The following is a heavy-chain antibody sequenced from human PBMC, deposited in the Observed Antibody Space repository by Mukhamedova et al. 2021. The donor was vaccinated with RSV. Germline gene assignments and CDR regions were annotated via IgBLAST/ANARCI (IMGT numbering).Heavy chain of an antibody. V-gene: IGHV3-33*01. Sequence: GGSRTYYTDSVKGRFTISRDNSKNTLYLQMNSLSNEDTAVYYCARGRSDSYFYYHYIDVWGKGTTVTVSS. CDR3: ARGRSDSYFYYHYIDV. CDR2: GGSRT. J-gene: IGHJ6*03. D-gene: IGHD2-21*02.